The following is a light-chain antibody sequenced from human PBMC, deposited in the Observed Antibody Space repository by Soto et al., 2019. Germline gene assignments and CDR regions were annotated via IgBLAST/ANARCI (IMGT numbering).Light chain of an antibody. CDR3: SSYAGSRNYV. CDR1: SSDVGGYNY. CDR2: EVS. J-gene: IGLJ1*01. Sequence: QSALTQPPSASGSPGRSATISCTGTSSDVGGYNYVSRYQQHPGKAPKVMTYEVSKRPSGVPDRFSGSKSGNTASLTVSGLQAEDEADYYCSSYAGSRNYVFGTGTKVTVL. V-gene: IGLV2-8*01.